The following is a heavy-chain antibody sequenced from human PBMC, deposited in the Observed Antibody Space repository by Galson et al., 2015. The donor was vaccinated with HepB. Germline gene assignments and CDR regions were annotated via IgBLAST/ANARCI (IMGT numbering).Heavy chain of an antibody. V-gene: IGHV3-23*01. CDR3: ARDLPSYHSGGY. CDR1: GFTFSSYA. J-gene: IGHJ4*02. CDR2: ISGSGGST. D-gene: IGHD3-10*01. Sequence: SLRLSCAASGFTFSSYAMSWVRQAPGKGLEWVSAISGSGGSTYYADSVKGRFTISRDNAKNSLYLQMNSLRAEDTAVYYCARDLPSYHSGGYWGQGTLVTVSS.